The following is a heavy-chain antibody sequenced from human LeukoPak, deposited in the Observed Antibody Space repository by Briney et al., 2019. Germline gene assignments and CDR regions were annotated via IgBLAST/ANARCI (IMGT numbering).Heavy chain of an antibody. D-gene: IGHD3-3*01. CDR3: ARDDRSYDFWSGYYPRVFDN. CDR2: INSDGSST. J-gene: IGHJ4*01. V-gene: IGHV3-74*01. CDR1: GFTFSSYW. Sequence: GGSLRLSCAASGFTFSSYWMHWVRQAPGKGLVWVSRINSDGSSTSYADSVKGRFTISRDNAKNTLYLQMNSLRAEDTAVYYCARDDRSYDFWSGYYPRVFDNWGPGTLVTVSS.